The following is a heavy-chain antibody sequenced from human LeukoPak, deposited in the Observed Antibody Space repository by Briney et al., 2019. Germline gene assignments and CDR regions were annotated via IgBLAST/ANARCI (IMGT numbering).Heavy chain of an antibody. CDR1: GGSISSSNW. CDR3: ASLIVGATSTAFFDY. Sequence: SETLSLTCAVSGGSISSSNWWSWVRQPPGKGLEWIGEIYHSGSTNYNPSLKSRVTISVDKSKNQFSLKLSSVTAADTAVYYCASLIVGATSTAFFDYWGQGTLVTVSS. V-gene: IGHV4-4*02. D-gene: IGHD1-26*01. J-gene: IGHJ4*02. CDR2: IYHSGST.